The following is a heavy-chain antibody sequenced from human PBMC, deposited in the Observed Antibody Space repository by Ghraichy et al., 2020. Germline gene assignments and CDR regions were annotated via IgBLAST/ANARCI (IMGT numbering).Heavy chain of an antibody. D-gene: IGHD3-10*01. CDR1: GFTFSSYS. CDR2: ISSSSSYI. CDR3: ARDWMVRGVISGYYYYGMDV. J-gene: IGHJ6*02. Sequence: GGSLRLSCAASGFTFSSYSMNWVRQAPGKGLEWVSSISSSSSYIYYADSVKGRFTISRDNAKNSLYLQMNSLRAEDTAVYYCARDWMVRGVISGYYYYGMDVWGQGTTVTVSS. V-gene: IGHV3-21*01.